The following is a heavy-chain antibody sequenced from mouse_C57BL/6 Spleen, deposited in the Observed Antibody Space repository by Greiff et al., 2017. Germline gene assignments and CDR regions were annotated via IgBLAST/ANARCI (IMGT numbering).Heavy chain of an antibody. J-gene: IGHJ2*01. CDR2: IYPGSGST. D-gene: IGHD1-1*01. Sequence: QVQLQQPGAELVKPGASVKMSCKASGYTFTSYWITWVKQRPGQGLEWIGDIYPGSGSTNYNEKFKSKATLTVDTSSSTAYMQLSSLTSADSAVYYCARPGGSTYYFDYWGQGTTLTVSS. V-gene: IGHV1-55*01. CDR3: ARPGGSTYYFDY. CDR1: GYTFTSYW.